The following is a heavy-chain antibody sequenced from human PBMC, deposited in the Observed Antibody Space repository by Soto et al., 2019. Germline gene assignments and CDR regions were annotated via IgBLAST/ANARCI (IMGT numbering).Heavy chain of an antibody. CDR2: IITILGIA. J-gene: IGHJ4*02. CDR3: ANLATADTLDY. V-gene: IGHV1-69*02. Sequence: QVQLVQSGAEVKKPGSSVKVSCKASGGTFSSYISWVRQAPGQGLGWMGRIITILGIANYAQKFQGKVTITADKSTSTAYMELSSLRSEDTAVYYCANLATADTLDYWGQGTLVTVSS. D-gene: IGHD6-13*01. CDR1: GGTFSSY.